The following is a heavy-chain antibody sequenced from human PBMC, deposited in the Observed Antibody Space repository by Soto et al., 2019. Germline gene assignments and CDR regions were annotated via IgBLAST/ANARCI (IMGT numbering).Heavy chain of an antibody. Sequence: GGSLRLSGAASGFTFSSYCIHWVRQAPCKGLEWVAVISYDGSNKYYADSVKGRFTISRDNSKNTLYLQMNSLRAEDTAVYYCAKERGLDDFWSVMEVWGQGTTVTVSS. D-gene: IGHD3-3*01. CDR2: ISYDGSNK. CDR3: AKERGLDDFWSVMEV. V-gene: IGHV3-30*18. CDR1: GFTFSSYC. J-gene: IGHJ6*02.